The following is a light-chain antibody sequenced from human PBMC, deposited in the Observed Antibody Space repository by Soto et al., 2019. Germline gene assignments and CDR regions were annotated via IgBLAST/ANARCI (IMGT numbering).Light chain of an antibody. Sequence: EIVLTQSPGTLSLSPGERATLSCRASQSVNSGYLAWYQQKPGQGPRLLIHGASTRATGIPDRFSGSGSGSDFPLTLTRGEPEDFAVFYWQPYCTSRAVGQRTKVEIK. J-gene: IGKJ1*01. CDR3: QPYCTSRA. CDR2: GAS. V-gene: IGKV3-20*01. CDR1: QSVNSGY.